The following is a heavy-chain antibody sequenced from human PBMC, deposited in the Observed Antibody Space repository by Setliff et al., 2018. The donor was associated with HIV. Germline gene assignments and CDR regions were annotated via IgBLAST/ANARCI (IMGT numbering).Heavy chain of an antibody. CDR3: ARSDLDNGSGYFDYYSYYMDV. D-gene: IGHD3-22*01. CDR2: IYYSGNT. Sequence: SETLSLTCTVSGGSISSSNYYWGWIRQPPGKGLEWIGTIYYSGNTYYNPSLKSRVTISADTSKNECFLKLTSVTAADTAVYYCARSDLDNGSGYFDYYSYYMDVWGRGTTVTVSS. CDR1: GGSISSSNYY. V-gene: IGHV4-39*01. J-gene: IGHJ6*03.